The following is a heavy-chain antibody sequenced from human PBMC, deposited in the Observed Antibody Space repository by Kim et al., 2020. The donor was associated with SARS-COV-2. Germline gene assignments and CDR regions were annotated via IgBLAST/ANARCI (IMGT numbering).Heavy chain of an antibody. D-gene: IGHD3-10*01. V-gene: IGHV4-39*01. CDR3: ASPNPYYGSGVDY. Sequence: NHSVKSQVTISVATSKNQFSLKLSSVPAADTAVYYCASPNPYYGSGVDYWGQGTLVTVSS. J-gene: IGHJ4*02.